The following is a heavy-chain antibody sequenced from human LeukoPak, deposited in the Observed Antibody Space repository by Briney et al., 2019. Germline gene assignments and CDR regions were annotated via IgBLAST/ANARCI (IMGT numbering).Heavy chain of an antibody. J-gene: IGHJ4*02. D-gene: IGHD3-9*01. CDR2: ISWNSGSI. CDR1: GFTFDDYA. V-gene: IGHV3-9*01. CDR3: AKARDKYYDILTGCSYFDY. Sequence: GRSLRLSCAASGFTFDDYAMHWVRQAPGKGLEWVSGISWNSGSIGYADSVKGRFTISRDNAKNSLYLQMNSLRAEDTALYYCAKARDKYYDILTGCSYFDYWGQGTLVTVSS.